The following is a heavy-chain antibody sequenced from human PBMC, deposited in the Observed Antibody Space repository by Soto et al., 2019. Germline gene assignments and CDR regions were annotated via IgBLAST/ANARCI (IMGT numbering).Heavy chain of an antibody. V-gene: IGHV3-15*01. D-gene: IGHD3-16*01. CDR3: ATLGGNLGAFDY. Sequence: EVQLVESGGGLVKPGWSLRLSCAASGFTFSNAWMSWVRQAPGKGLEWVGRIKSRADGGTADHAAPVKGRFAISRDDSKNTLYLQMNSLKTEDTAVYYCATLGGNLGAFDYWGQGTLVTVSS. J-gene: IGHJ4*02. CDR1: GFTFSNAW. CDR2: IKSRADGGTA.